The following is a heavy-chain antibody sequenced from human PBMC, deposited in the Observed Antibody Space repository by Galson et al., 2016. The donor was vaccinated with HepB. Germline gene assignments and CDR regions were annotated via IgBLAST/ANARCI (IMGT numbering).Heavy chain of an antibody. V-gene: IGHV3-48*02. D-gene: IGHD1-1*01. Sequence: SLRLSCAASGFTFSRNSMNWVRQAPGKGLEWVSYINSRSSSIYYADSVKRRFTISRDNAQNSLYLQMNSLRDDDTAVYYCTRELGAGYTTWFDTWGQGTLVTVSS. CDR2: INSRSSSI. CDR1: GFTFSRNS. CDR3: TRELGAGYTTWFDT. J-gene: IGHJ5*02.